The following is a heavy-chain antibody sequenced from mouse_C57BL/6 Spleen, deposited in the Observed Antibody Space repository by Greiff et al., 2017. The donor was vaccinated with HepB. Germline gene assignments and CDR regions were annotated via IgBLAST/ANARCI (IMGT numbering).Heavy chain of an antibody. Sequence: VQLQQSGPELVKPGASVKISCKASGYSFTGYYMNWVKQSPEKSLEWIGEINPSTGGTTYNQKFKAKATLTVDKSSSTAYMQLKSLTSEDSAVYYCARGAITTGDVDYWGQGTSVTVSS. J-gene: IGHJ4*01. V-gene: IGHV1-42*01. CDR2: INPSTGGT. D-gene: IGHD1-1*01. CDR3: ARGAITTGDVDY. CDR1: GYSFTGYY.